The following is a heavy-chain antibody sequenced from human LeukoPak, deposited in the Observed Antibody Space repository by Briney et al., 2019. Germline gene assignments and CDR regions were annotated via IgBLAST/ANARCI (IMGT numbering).Heavy chain of an antibody. CDR2: IDWDDDK. J-gene: IGHJ4*02. CDR3: ARISSLGYCSGGSCYSGYYFDY. Sequence: SGPTLVNPTQTLTLTCTFSGFSVSTSGMCVSWIRQPPGKALEWLARIDWDDDKYYSTSLKTRLTISKDTSKNQVVLTMTNMDPVDTATYYCARISSLGYCSGGSCYSGYYFDYWGQGTLVTVSS. V-gene: IGHV2-70*11. CDR1: GFSVSTSGMC. D-gene: IGHD2-15*01.